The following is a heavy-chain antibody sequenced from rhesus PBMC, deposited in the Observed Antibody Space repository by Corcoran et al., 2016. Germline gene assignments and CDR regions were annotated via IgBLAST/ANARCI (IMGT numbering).Heavy chain of an antibody. Sequence: QVQLQESGPAVVKPSETLSLTCAVSGGSISSYYWWSWIRPSQGKGREWIGGIYGIGGTTEYNPFLKSRVSISMDTSKNQLSLKVTSVTAADTAVYYCASTDCSNSDCSSGDYWGQGVLVTVSS. CDR2: IYGIGGTT. CDR1: GGSISSYYW. CDR3: ASTDCSNSDCSSGDY. V-gene: IGHV4-93*02. J-gene: IGHJ4*01. D-gene: IGHD2-15*01.